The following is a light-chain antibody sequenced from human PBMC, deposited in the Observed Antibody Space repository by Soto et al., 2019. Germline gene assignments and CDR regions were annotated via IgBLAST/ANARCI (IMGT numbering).Light chain of an antibody. CDR3: QQYNDYQYT. V-gene: IGKV1-5*03. Sequence: DIQMTQSPSTLSASVGDRVTITCRASQSITTWLAGYQQKPGKAPKLLIYKATSLQSGVPSRFSGSGSGTEFSLTISSLQPEEFGIYDCQQYNDYQYTFGQGTQLSIK. CDR2: KAT. J-gene: IGKJ2*01. CDR1: QSITTW.